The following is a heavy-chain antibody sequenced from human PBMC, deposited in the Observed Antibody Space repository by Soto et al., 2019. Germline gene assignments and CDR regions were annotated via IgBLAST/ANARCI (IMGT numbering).Heavy chain of an antibody. J-gene: IGHJ3*02. CDR1: GGSISSGGYY. CDR3: ARGSKGYCSGGSCKTPDAFDI. Sequence: SETLSLTCTVSGGSISSGGYYWSWIRQHPGKGLEWIGYIYYSGSTYYNPSLKSRVTISVGTSKNQFSLKLSSVTAADTAVYYCARGSKGYCSGGSCKTPDAFDIWGQGTMVTVSS. D-gene: IGHD2-15*01. V-gene: IGHV4-31*03. CDR2: IYYSGST.